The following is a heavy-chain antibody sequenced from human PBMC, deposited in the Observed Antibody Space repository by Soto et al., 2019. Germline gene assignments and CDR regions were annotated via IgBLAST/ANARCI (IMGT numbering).Heavy chain of an antibody. Sequence: PGGSLRLSCAASGFTFSSYEMNWVRQAPGKGLEWVPYISSSGSTIYYADSVKGRFTISRDNAKNSLYLQMNSLRAEDTAVYYCARGSPYYDFWSGSEMAGMDVWGQGTTVTVSS. CDR2: ISSSGSTI. CDR3: ARGSPYYDFWSGSEMAGMDV. V-gene: IGHV3-48*03. J-gene: IGHJ6*02. CDR1: GFTFSSYE. D-gene: IGHD3-3*01.